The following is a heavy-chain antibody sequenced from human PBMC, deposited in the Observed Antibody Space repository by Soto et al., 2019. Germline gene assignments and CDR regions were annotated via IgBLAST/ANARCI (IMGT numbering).Heavy chain of an antibody. CDR2: IFPGDSDT. J-gene: IGHJ4*02. V-gene: IGHV5-51*01. Sequence: VQLVQSGAEVKKPGESLKISCKGSGYTFTNYWIAWVRQMPEKGLEWMGIIFPGDSDTTYSPSFQGQVTISADKSIDTVDLQWLSLKASDTAIYFCARGGYTASYSSFDYWGQGTLVTVSS. CDR1: GYTFTNYW. D-gene: IGHD2-2*02. CDR3: ARGGYTASYSSFDY.